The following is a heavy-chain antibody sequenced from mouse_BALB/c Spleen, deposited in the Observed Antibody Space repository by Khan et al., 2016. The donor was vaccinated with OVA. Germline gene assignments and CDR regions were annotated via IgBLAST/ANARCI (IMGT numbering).Heavy chain of an antibody. CDR3: ARNSYMYDFTY. CDR2: IWNGGNT. J-gene: IGHJ3*01. V-gene: IGHV2-2*01. CDR1: GFSLTTYG. D-gene: IGHD2-14*01. Sequence: QVQLKESGPGLVQPSQSLSITCTVSGFSLTTYGVHWVRQSPGKGLEWLGLIWNGGNTDYNAAFISRLSTTKDNSKSQVVFKMNSLQADDTAMYYCARNSYMYDFTYWGQGTLVTVSA.